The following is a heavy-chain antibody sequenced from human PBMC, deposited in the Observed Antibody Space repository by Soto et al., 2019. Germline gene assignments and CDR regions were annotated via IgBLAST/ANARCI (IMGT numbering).Heavy chain of an antibody. CDR3: ARRRYCSVACYTKYYDGMDV. Sequence: QVQLVQSVPEVKEPGSSVRISCRSGGDTFSSYTVSWVRQTPGQGLEWMGRIIPVLGVTNYSRTFKGRVTMTADKSKVTAHMGLSSRRSEDTARYSCARRRYCSVACYTKYYDGMDVWGQGTSVSVSS. CDR2: IIPVLGVT. V-gene: IGHV1-69*02. D-gene: IGHD2-15*01. J-gene: IGHJ6*02. CDR1: GDTFSSYT.